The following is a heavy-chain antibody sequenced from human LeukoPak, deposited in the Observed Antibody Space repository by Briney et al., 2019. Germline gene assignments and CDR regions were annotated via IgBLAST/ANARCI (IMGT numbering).Heavy chain of an antibody. V-gene: IGHV3-74*01. CDR1: GFTFSRYW. CDR3: ARAGKTGAAAFDI. Sequence: GGSLRLSCAASGFTFSRYWMHWVRQAPGKGLVWFSRTNSDGSSTNYADSVKGRFTISRDNTKNTLYLQMNSLRAEDTAVYYCARAGKTGAAAFDIWGQGTMVTVSS. J-gene: IGHJ3*02. D-gene: IGHD3-10*01. CDR2: TNSDGSST.